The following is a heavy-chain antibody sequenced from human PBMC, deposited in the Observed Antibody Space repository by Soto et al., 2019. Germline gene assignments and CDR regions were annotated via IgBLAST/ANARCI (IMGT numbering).Heavy chain of an antibody. J-gene: IGHJ4*02. D-gene: IGHD2-21*02. CDR3: ARAHCGGDCYSGVDY. V-gene: IGHV1-2*04. CDR1: GYKLNGYY. Sequence: ASVKDSYRASGYKLNGYYIDGVRQAPGQGLEWMGWINPNSGGTNYAQKFQGWVTMTRDTSISTAYMELSRLRSDDTAVYYCARAHCGGDCYSGVDYWGQGTLVTVSS. CDR2: INPNSGGT.